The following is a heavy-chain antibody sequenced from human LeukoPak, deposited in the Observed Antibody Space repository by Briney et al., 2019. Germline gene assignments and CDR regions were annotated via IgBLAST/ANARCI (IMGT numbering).Heavy chain of an antibody. CDR1: GFTFSSYW. Sequence: GGSLRLSCAASGFTFSSYWMHWVRRAPGKGLVWVSRINSDGSGTSYADSVKGRFTISRDNSKNTLYLQMNSLRAEDTAMYYCARVPSIAAVGIRLDYWGQGTLVTVSS. CDR2: INSDGSGT. CDR3: ARVPSIAAVGIRLDY. D-gene: IGHD6-13*01. J-gene: IGHJ4*02. V-gene: IGHV3-74*01.